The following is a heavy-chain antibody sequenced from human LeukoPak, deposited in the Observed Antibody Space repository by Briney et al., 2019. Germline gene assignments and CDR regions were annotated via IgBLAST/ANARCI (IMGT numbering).Heavy chain of an antibody. Sequence: GGSLRLSCAASGFTFSSYAMHWVRQAPGKGLEWVAVISYDGSNKYYADSVKGRFTISRDNSKNTLYLQMNSLRDEDTAVYYCARSSGYSRYYFDYWGQGTLVTVSS. V-gene: IGHV3-30-3*01. CDR3: ARSSGYSRYYFDY. D-gene: IGHD3-22*01. J-gene: IGHJ4*02. CDR2: ISYDGSNK. CDR1: GFTFSSYA.